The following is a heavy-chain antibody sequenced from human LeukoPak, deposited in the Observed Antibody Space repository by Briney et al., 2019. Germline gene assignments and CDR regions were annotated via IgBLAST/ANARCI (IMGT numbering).Heavy chain of an antibody. D-gene: IGHD5-12*01. Sequence: ASVKVSCKVSGYTLTELSMHWVRQAPGKGLEWMGGFDPEDGETIYAQKFQGRVTMTEDTSTDTAYMELSSLRSEDTAVYYCARGEGQGGYVPSDYWGQGTLVTVSS. J-gene: IGHJ4*02. V-gene: IGHV1-24*01. CDR3: ARGEGQGGYVPSDY. CDR2: FDPEDGET. CDR1: GYTLTELS.